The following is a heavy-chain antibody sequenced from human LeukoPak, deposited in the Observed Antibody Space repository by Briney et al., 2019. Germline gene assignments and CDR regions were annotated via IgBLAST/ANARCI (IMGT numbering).Heavy chain of an antibody. D-gene: IGHD3-10*01. J-gene: IGHJ6*04. Sequence: GGSLRLSCAASGFTFSSYAMSWVRQAPGKGLELVSAISGSGGSTYYADSVKGRFTISRDNSKNTLYLQMNSLRAEDTVVYYCATDYGSGSYHYYYYGMDVWGKGTTVTVSS. CDR2: ISGSGGST. CDR1: GFTFSSYA. V-gene: IGHV3-23*01. CDR3: ATDYGSGSYHYYYYGMDV.